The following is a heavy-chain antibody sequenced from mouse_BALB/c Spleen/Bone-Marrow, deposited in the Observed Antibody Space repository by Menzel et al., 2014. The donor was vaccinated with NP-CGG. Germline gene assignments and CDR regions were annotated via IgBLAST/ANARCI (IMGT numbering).Heavy chain of an antibody. CDR1: GFTISDFY. D-gene: IGHD2-10*02. V-gene: IGHV7-1*02. J-gene: IGHJ3*01. CDR3: ARDVGYGNYFVY. CDR2: SRNKAKHYTT. Sequence: EVKVVESGGGLVQPGDSLRLSCATSGFTISDFYMEWVRQPPGKRLEWIAASRNKAKHYTTEYSASVKGRFIVSRDTSQSILYLQMNALRAEDTAIYYCARDVGYGNYFVYWGQGTLVTVSA.